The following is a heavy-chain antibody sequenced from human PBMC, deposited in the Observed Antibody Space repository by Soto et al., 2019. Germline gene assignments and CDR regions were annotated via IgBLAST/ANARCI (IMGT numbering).Heavy chain of an antibody. CDR1: GFTFSTYS. CDR2: ISSSSSYI. J-gene: IGHJ6*02. CDR3: ARYHSTGYYWPYYYYGMDV. D-gene: IGHD3-22*01. Sequence: EVQLVESGGGLVKPGGSLRLSCAASGFTFSTYSMNWVRQAPGNGLEWVSSISSSSSYIYYSDSVKGRFNISRDNAKNSLYLQMTILGAENTAVYYCARYHSTGYYWPYYYYGMDVWGQGTTVTVSS. V-gene: IGHV3-21*01.